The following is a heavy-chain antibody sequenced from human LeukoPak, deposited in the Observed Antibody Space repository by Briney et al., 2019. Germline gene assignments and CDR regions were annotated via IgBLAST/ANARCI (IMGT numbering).Heavy chain of an antibody. D-gene: IGHD6-13*01. CDR2: INPNSGGT. Sequence: ASVKVSCKASGYTFTGYYMHWVRQAPGQGLEWMGWINPNSGGTNYAQKFQGRVTMTRDTSISTAYIELSRLRSDDTAVYYCARCSISWYLSPYYFDYWGQGTLVTVSS. J-gene: IGHJ4*02. CDR3: ARCSISWYLSPYYFDY. CDR1: GYTFTGYY. V-gene: IGHV1-2*02.